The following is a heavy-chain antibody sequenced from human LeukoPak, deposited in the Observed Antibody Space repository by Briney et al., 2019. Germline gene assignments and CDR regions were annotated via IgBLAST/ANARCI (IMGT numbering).Heavy chain of an antibody. D-gene: IGHD3-16*01. CDR2: ISPNSGGT. J-gene: IGHJ5*02. CDR3: ARDYVGDNWFDP. V-gene: IGHV1-2*02. Sequence: APVKVSCKASGYTFTGYYLHWVRQAPGQGLEWMGWISPNSGGTNYAQKFQGRVTMTRDTSISTAYMELSRLRSDDTAVYYCARDYVGDNWFDPWGQGTLVTVSS. CDR1: GYTFTGYY.